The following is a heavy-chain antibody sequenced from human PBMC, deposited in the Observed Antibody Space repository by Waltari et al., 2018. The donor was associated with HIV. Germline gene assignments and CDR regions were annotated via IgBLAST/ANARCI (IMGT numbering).Heavy chain of an antibody. D-gene: IGHD3-9*01. J-gene: IGHJ5*02. CDR2: SYPGCDT. Sequence: AESGGTLIQPGGSLRLSCVADEFFVSSTYMTWVRQSPGKSLEWLAVSYPGCDTDYGESVKGRFTLSRDNSKNTVFLQMNNLVFDDTALYFCARGIRYLGPWGRGTRVTVSS. CDR1: EFFVSSTY. V-gene: IGHV3-53*05. CDR3: ARGIRYLGP.